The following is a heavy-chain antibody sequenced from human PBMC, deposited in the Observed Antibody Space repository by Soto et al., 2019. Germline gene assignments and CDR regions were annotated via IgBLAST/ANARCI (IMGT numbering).Heavy chain of an antibody. Sequence: QVQRVQSGAEVKKPGSSVKVSCKASGGTFSSYAISWVRQAPGQGLEWMGGIIPSVGTANYAQKFQGRVTITADQSTSTPYMELSSLRSEDTAVYYCARAVPPFGELSRYYYYDGMDVWGQGNTVTVSS. J-gene: IGHJ6*02. CDR3: ARAVPPFGELSRYYYYDGMDV. CDR1: GGTFSSYA. CDR2: IIPSVGTA. V-gene: IGHV1-69*01. D-gene: IGHD3-10*01.